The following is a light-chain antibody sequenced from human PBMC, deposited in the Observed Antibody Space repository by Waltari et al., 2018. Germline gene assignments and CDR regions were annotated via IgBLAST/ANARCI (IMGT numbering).Light chain of an antibody. CDR1: QTINNY. CDR3: QRRSNWPPTLT. Sequence: EIVLTQSPATLSLSPGERATLSCRASQTINNYLAWYQQRPRQAPRLLIYDASTRATGIPARFSGSGSGTDFTLTISSLEPEDFAIYYCQRRSNWPPTLTFGGGTKVEIK. V-gene: IGKV3-11*01. CDR2: DAS. J-gene: IGKJ4*01.